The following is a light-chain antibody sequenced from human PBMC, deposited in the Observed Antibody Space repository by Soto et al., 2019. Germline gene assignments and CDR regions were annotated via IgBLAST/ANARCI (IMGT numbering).Light chain of an antibody. Sequence: QGLLTQPPSASGTAGQVFTISCSGGDSNIGSNSVYWYQHLPRMAPKLLIYYNNQRPSGVPDRFSGSRSGTSASLAIVGLRSEDEAVYYCPAWDASLSACVFGNGTKVTVL. CDR3: PAWDASLSACV. CDR2: YNN. CDR1: DSNIGSNS. V-gene: IGLV1-47*02. J-gene: IGLJ1*01.